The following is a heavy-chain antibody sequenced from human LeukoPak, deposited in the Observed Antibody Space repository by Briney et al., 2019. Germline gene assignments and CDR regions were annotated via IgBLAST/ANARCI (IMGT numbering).Heavy chain of an antibody. D-gene: IGHD3-10*01. CDR2: IIYSGNT. J-gene: IGHJ4*02. V-gene: IGHV4-39*01. Sequence: SETLSLTCTASSGSISSTSYYWGWIRQPPGRGLEWIGGIIYSGNTYYNPSLKSRVTISVDTTKNQFSLKLSSVTAADTAVYYCARLPMAMGVFDYWGQGTLVTVSS. CDR3: ARLPMAMGVFDY. CDR1: SGSISSTSYY.